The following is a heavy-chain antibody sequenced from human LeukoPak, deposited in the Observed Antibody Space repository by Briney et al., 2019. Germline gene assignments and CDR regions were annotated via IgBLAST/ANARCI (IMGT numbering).Heavy chain of an antibody. J-gene: IGHJ4*02. Sequence: ASVKVSCKASGYTFIGYYMHWVRQAPGQGLEWMGWINPNSGGTNYAQKFQGRVTMTRDTSISTAYMELSRLRSDDTAVYYCASWGAQLLSLGNGDYWGQGTLVTVSS. CDR3: ASWGAQLLSLGNGDY. V-gene: IGHV1-2*02. CDR2: INPNSGGT. D-gene: IGHD2-2*01. CDR1: GYTFIGYY.